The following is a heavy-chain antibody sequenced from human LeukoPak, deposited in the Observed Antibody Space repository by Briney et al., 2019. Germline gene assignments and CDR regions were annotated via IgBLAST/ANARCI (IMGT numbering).Heavy chain of an antibody. V-gene: IGHV1-69*04. J-gene: IGHJ6*02. D-gene: IGHD4-17*01. Sequence: SVKVSCKASGGTLSSYAISWVRQAPGQGLEWMGRIIPIFGIANYAQKFQGRVTITADKSTSTAYMELSSLRSEDTAVYYCARRERRTTVTNRYYYGMDVWGQGTTVTVSS. CDR3: ARRERRTTVTNRYYYGMDV. CDR1: GGTLSSYA. CDR2: IIPIFGIA.